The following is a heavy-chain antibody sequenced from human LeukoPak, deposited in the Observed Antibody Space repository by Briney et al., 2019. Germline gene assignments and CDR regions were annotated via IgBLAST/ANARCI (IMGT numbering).Heavy chain of an antibody. V-gene: IGHV3-30*02. D-gene: IGHD3-10*01. Sequence: GGSLRLSCAASGFTFRSYGMHWVRQAPGKGLEWVAFIRYDGSNKYYADSVKGRFTISRDNSKNTLYLQMNSLRAEDTAVYYCANNPPSPEFGYYFDYWGQGTLVTVSS. CDR1: GFTFRSYG. CDR2: IRYDGSNK. J-gene: IGHJ4*02. CDR3: ANNPPSPEFGYYFDY.